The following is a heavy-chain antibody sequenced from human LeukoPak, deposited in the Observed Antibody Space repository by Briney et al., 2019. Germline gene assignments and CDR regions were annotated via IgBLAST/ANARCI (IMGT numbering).Heavy chain of an antibody. Sequence: SQTLSLTCTVSGGSISSGDYYWSWIRQPPGKGLEWIGYIYYSGSTYYNPSLKSRVTISVDTSKNQFYLKLSSVTAADTAVYYCSWGIAVAGTLDYWGQGTLVTVSS. J-gene: IGHJ4*02. D-gene: IGHD6-19*01. CDR3: SWGIAVAGTLDY. CDR1: GGSISSGDYY. CDR2: IYYSGST. V-gene: IGHV4-30-4*08.